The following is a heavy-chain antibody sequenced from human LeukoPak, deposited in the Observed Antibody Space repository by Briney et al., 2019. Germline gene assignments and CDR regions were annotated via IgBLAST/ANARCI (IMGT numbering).Heavy chain of an antibody. Sequence: GGSLRLSWAASGFTFSSYWMCWVRQDPGKGLAWVSCIKTDGSITAYAGSVKGRFTISRDNAKNTLYLQMNSLRADDTAVYYCARDGDAPMTDFDYWGQGTLVTVSS. J-gene: IGHJ4*02. CDR2: IKTDGSIT. CDR1: GFTFSSYW. D-gene: IGHD2-21*02. V-gene: IGHV3-74*01. CDR3: ARDGDAPMTDFDY.